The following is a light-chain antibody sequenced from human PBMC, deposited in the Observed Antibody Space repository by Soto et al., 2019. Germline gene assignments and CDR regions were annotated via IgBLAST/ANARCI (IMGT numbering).Light chain of an antibody. CDR2: AAY. CDR3: LQYGSSPRT. CDR1: QSVNSRY. J-gene: IGKJ2*01. Sequence: EVVLTQSPGTLSLSPGERATLSCRASQSVNSRYLAWYQQKPDQAPRLLIYAAYSRATGIPDRFCGSGYGTGFTLTISRLEAGDFAVYYCLQYGSSPRTVGEGTKLDIK. V-gene: IGKV3-20*01.